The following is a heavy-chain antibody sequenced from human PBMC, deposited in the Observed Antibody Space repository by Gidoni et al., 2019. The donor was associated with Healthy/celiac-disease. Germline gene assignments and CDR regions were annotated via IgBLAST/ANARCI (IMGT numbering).Heavy chain of an antibody. J-gene: IGHJ5*02. V-gene: IGHV4-4*02. CDR2: T. CDR3: ARGGWLQFFDP. Sequence: TNYNPSLKSRVTISVDKSKNQFSLKLSSVTAADTAVYYCARGGWLQFFDPWGQGTLVTVSS. D-gene: IGHD5-12*01.